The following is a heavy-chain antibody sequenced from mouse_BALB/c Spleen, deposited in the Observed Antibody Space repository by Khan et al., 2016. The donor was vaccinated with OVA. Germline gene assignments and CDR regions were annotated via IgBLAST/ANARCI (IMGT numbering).Heavy chain of an antibody. CDR2: IYPGTNST. CDR3: ARDGPDGAWFVY. D-gene: IGHD2-3*01. Sequence: QMQLEESGAELVRPGASVKLSCKTSGYIFTSYWIHWVKQRSGQGLEWIARIYPGTNSTYYNEKFKGKATLTADKSSSTAYMQLSSLKSEVSAVYFCARDGPDGAWFVYWGQGTLVTVSA. CDR1: GYIFTSYW. V-gene: IGHV1S132*01. J-gene: IGHJ3*01.